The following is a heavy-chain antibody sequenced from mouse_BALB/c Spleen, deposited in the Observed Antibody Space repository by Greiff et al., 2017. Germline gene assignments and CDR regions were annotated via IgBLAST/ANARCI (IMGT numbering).Heavy chain of an antibody. CDR3: ASGNAMDY. CDR1: GFTFSSFG. Sequence: EVKVEESGGGLVQPGGSRKLSCAASGFTFSSFGMHWVRQAPEKGLEWVAYISSGSSTIYYADTVKGRFTISRDNPKNTLFLQMTSLRSEDTAMYYCASGNAMDYWGQGTSVTVSS. J-gene: IGHJ4*01. D-gene: IGHD1-1*02. CDR2: ISSGSSTI. V-gene: IGHV5-17*02.